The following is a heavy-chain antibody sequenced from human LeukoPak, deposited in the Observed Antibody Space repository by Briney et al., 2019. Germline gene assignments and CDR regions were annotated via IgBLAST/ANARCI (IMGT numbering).Heavy chain of an antibody. CDR1: GFSFSSYG. J-gene: IGHJ6*03. CDR2: IWYDGSIM. Sequence: LAGGSLRLSCAAPGFSFSSYGLQWVRQARGKGLEWVAVIWYDGSIMYYADSVKGRFTISRDNSKNTLYLQMNTLRAEDTAVYYCARFVPYYMDVWGKGTTVTVSS. V-gene: IGHV3-33*01. CDR3: ARFVPYYMDV.